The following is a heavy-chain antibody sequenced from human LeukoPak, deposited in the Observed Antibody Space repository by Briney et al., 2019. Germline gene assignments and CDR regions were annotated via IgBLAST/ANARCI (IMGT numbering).Heavy chain of an antibody. J-gene: IGHJ4*02. V-gene: IGHV4-59*08. CDR1: GGSIRGYY. CDR3: ARGLPGPPTPYYFDY. D-gene: IGHD5-18*01. CDR2: IYYSGST. Sequence: ETLSLTCSVSGGSIRGYYWSWIRQPPGKGLEWIGYIYYSGSTNYNPSLQSRVTISVDTSKNQFSLKLSSVTAADTAVYYCARGLPGPPTPYYFDYWGQGTLVTVSS.